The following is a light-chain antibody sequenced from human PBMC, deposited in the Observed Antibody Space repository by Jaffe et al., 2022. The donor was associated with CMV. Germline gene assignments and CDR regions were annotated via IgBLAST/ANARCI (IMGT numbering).Light chain of an antibody. Sequence: DIVLTQTPLSLSVTPGQAASISCKSGQSLLHSDGETQLSWYLQKPGQPPQLLIFGVSNRFSGVPDRFSVSGSGTDFTLKISRVEAEDVAVYYCMQSLHVPFTFGQGTRLEI. V-gene: IGKV2D-29*01. CDR2: GVS. CDR3: MQSLHVPFT. J-gene: IGKJ2*01. CDR1: QSLLHSDGETQ.